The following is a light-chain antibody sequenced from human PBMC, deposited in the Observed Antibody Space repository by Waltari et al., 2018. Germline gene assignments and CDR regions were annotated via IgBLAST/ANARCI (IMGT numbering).Light chain of an antibody. CDR3: QQSYITPLT. CDR1: QSISRY. J-gene: IGKJ4*01. CDR2: TAS. V-gene: IGKV1-39*01. Sequence: DIQMTQSPSSLSASLGDRVTITCRASQSISRYLNWFQQKPWKAPNLLIYTASSLETGVPSRFSGSGSGTDFTLTITSLQPEDFATYYCQQSYITPLTFGGGTKVEI.